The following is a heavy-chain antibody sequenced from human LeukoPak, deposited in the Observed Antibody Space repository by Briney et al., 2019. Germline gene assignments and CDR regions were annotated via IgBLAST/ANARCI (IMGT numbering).Heavy chain of an antibody. Sequence: GRSLRLSCAASGFTFSSYAMSWVRQAPGKGLEWVSAISGSGGSTYYADSVKGRFTISRDNSKNTLYLQMNSLRAEDTAVYYCAKEFGPDYGDYVFLSAFDIWGQGTMVTVSS. V-gene: IGHV3-23*01. CDR1: GFTFSSYA. J-gene: IGHJ3*02. D-gene: IGHD4-17*01. CDR2: ISGSGGST. CDR3: AKEFGPDYGDYVFLSAFDI.